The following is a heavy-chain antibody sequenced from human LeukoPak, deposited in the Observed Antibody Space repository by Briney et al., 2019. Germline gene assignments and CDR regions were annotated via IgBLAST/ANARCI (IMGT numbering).Heavy chain of an antibody. D-gene: IGHD3-9*01. Sequence: GGSPRLSCAASGFIFRSYTMNWVRQAPGKGLEWVSSISSSTSYIYYADSVKGRFTISRDNAKNSLYLQMNSLRAEDTAVYYCARGVVDFDWLWESDYWGQGTLVTVSS. J-gene: IGHJ4*02. CDR3: ARGVVDFDWLWESDY. CDR1: GFIFRSYT. CDR2: ISSSTSYI. V-gene: IGHV3-21*01.